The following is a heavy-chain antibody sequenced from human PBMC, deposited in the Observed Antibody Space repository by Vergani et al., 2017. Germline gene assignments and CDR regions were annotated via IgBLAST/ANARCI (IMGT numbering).Heavy chain of an antibody. CDR3: ATCNIVVVVTTTLLDAFDI. Sequence: QLQLQESGPGLVKPSETLSLTCTVSGGSISSRSHYWGWIRQPPGKGLEWIGSIYYSGSTYYNPSLKSRVTISVDTSKNQFSLKLSSVTATDTAVYYCATCNIVVVVTTTLLDAFDIWGQGTLVTVSS. CDR2: IYYSGST. J-gene: IGHJ3*02. V-gene: IGHV4-39*01. CDR1: GGSISSRSHY. D-gene: IGHD2-15*01.